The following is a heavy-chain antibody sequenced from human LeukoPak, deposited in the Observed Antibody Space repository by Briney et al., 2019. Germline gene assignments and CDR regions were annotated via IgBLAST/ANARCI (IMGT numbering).Heavy chain of an antibody. J-gene: IGHJ6*02. V-gene: IGHV3-11*04. CDR3: ARAVAGSYYYGMDV. D-gene: IGHD5-12*01. Sequence: GGSLRLSCAASGFTFSDYYMSWIRQAPGKGLEWISYISSSSGSTIYYTDSVKGRFTISRDNAKNSLYLQMNSLRAEDTAVYYCARAVAGSYYYGMDVWGQGTTVTVSS. CDR1: GFTFSDYY. CDR2: ISSSSGSTI.